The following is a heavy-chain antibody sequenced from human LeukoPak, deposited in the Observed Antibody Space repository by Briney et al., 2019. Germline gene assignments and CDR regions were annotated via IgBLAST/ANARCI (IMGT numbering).Heavy chain of an antibody. Sequence: ASVKVSCKASGYTFTGYYMHWVRQAPGQGLEWMGWINPNSGGTNYAQKFQGRATMTRDTSISTAYMELSRLRSDDTAVYYCASFTMIKDYYFDYWGQGTLVTVSS. D-gene: IGHD3-22*01. CDR2: INPNSGGT. J-gene: IGHJ4*02. CDR3: ASFTMIKDYYFDY. CDR1: GYTFTGYY. V-gene: IGHV1-2*02.